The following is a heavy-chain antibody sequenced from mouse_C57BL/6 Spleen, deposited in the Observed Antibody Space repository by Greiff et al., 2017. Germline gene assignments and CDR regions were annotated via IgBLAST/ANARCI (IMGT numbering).Heavy chain of an antibody. J-gene: IGHJ4*01. D-gene: IGHD1-1*01. Sequence: VQLQQPGAELVRPGSSVKLSCKASGYTFTSYWMDWVKQRPGQGLEWIGNIYPSDSETHYNQKFKDKATLTVDKSSSTAYMQLSSLTSEDSAVYYCARDYYGSTHYAMDYWGQGTSVTVSS. V-gene: IGHV1-61*01. CDR2: IYPSDSET. CDR3: ARDYYGSTHYAMDY. CDR1: GYTFTSYW.